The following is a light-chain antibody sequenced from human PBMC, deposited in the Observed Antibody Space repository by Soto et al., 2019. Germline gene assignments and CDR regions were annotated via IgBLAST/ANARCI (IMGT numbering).Light chain of an antibody. CDR1: KSVASPN. V-gene: IGKV3-20*01. CDR2: SAS. Sequence: EVVLTQSPATLSLSPGEAATLSCRAGKSVASPNLAWYQQKPGQAPRLLFYSASRRATGVPDRFSGSGSGTDFTLTISRLEPEDFAVYYCQQYGSSPRTFGPGTKVDIK. J-gene: IGKJ3*01. CDR3: QQYGSSPRT.